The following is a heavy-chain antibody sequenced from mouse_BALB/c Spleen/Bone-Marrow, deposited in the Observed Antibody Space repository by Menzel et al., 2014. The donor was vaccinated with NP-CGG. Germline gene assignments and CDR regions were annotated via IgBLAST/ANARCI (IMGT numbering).Heavy chain of an antibody. D-gene: IGHD3-1*01. CDR2: ISYSGST. CDR1: GDSITSGY. Sequence: VQLQQSGPSLVKPSQPLSLTCSVTGDSITSGYWNWIRKFPGNKLEYMGCISYSGSTYYNPSLKSRISITRDTSKNLYYLQLNSVTTKDTATYHCARSGSSGYHYYAMDYWGQGTSVTVSS. V-gene: IGHV3-8*02. CDR3: ARSGSSGYHYYAMDY. J-gene: IGHJ4*01.